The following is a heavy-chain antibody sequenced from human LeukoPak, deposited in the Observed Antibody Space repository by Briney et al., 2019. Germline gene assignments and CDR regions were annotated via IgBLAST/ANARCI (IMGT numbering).Heavy chain of an antibody. J-gene: IGHJ4*02. CDR1: GFTLSSYS. CDR3: ARDRLTSGWLTDF. D-gene: IGHD6-19*01. Sequence: PGGSLRLSCEASGFTLSSYSMNWVRQAPGKGLERVSSLSSSSSFIYYADSVKGRFTISRDNAKNSLSLQMDSLRAEDTAVYYCARDRLTSGWLTDFWGRGTLVIVSS. V-gene: IGHV3-21*06. CDR2: LSSSSSFI.